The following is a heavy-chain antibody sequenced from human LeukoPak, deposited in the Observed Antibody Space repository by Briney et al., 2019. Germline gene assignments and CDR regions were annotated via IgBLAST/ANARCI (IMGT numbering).Heavy chain of an antibody. D-gene: IGHD6-13*01. V-gene: IGHV3-7*04. CDR2: IKQDGSEK. CDR3: ARGGYSSINWFDP. J-gene: IGHJ5*02. Sequence: PGGSLRLSCAASGFTFSNAWMSWVRQAPGKGLEWVANIKQDGSEKYYVDSVKGRFTISRDNAKNSLYLQMNSLRAEDTAVYYCARGGYSSINWFDPWGQGTLVTVSS. CDR1: GFTFSNAW.